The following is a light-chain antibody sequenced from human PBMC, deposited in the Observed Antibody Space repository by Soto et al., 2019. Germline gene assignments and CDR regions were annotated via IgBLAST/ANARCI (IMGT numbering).Light chain of an antibody. V-gene: IGKV3-20*01. J-gene: IGKJ1*01. CDR2: GAS. Sequence: EIVLTQSPGTLSLSPGERATLSCRASQSVSNNYLAWYQQRPGQAPRLLTYGASSRAIGIPDRFSGSGSGTDFTLTINSLEPEDFAVYSCQQYGNSPWTFGQGTKVEIK. CDR1: QSVSNNY. CDR3: QQYGNSPWT.